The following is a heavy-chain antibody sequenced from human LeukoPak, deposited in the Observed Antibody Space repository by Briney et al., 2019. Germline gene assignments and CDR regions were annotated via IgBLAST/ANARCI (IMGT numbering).Heavy chain of an antibody. CDR1: GGSISSGGYY. J-gene: IGHJ4*02. Sequence: SETLSLTCTVSGGSISSGGYYWSWIRQHPGKGLEWIGYIYYSGSTYYNPSLKSRVTMSVDTSKNQFSLKLSSVTAADTAVYYCARGPMVAATPALDYWGQGTLVTVSS. D-gene: IGHD2-15*01. CDR3: ARGPMVAATPALDY. CDR2: IYYSGST. V-gene: IGHV4-31*03.